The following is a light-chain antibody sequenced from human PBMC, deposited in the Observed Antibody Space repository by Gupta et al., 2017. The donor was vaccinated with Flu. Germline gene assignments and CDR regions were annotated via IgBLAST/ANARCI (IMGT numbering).Light chain of an antibody. CDR2: EVS. V-gene: IGLV2-8*01. Sequence: SALNQPPPASGVPGQLVPISCPGTSSDVGGYNYVSWYQQHPGKVPKLMIYEVSKRPSEVPDRFSGSKSGNTSSLTVSGLQTEDEADYYCSSYAGSNILVFGGGTKLTAL. J-gene: IGLJ2*01. CDR3: SSYAGSNILV. CDR1: SSDVGGYNY.